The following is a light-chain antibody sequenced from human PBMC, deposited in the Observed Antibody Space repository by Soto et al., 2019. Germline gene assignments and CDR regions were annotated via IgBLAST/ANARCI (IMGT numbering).Light chain of an antibody. V-gene: IGLV2-8*01. CDR1: SSDVGGYNY. CDR3: CSYAGINAYV. Sequence: QSALTQPPSASGSPGQSVAISCTGSSSDVGGYNYVSWYQQYPGKAPKLMIYEVSKRPSGVPDRFSGSKSGNTASLTVSGLQAEDEADYYCCSYAGINAYVFGNGTKVTVL. CDR2: EVS. J-gene: IGLJ1*01.